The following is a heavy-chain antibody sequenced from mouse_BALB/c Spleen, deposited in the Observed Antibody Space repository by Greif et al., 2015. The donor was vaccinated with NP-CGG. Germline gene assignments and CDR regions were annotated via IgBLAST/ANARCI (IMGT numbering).Heavy chain of an antibody. CDR3: ARNYAMDY. Sequence: VKLVESGPELAKPGASVKMSCKASGYTFTSYWMHWVKQRPGQGLEWIGYINPSTGYTEYNQKFKDKATLTADKSSSTAYMQLSSLTSEDSAVYCCARNYAMDYWGQGTSVTVSS. J-gene: IGHJ4*01. V-gene: IGHV1-7*01. CDR1: GYTFTSYW. CDR2: INPSTGYT.